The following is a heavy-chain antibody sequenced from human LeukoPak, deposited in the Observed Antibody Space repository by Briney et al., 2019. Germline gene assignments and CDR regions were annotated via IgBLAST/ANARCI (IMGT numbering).Heavy chain of an antibody. CDR1: GGSISSGSYY. V-gene: IGHV4-61*02. Sequence: PSQTLSLTCTVSGGSISSGSYYWSWIRQPAGKGLEWIGRIYTSGSTNYNPSLRSRVTISVDTSKNQFSLKLSSVTAADTAVYYCARDALEGAAVAGYYHYYYMDVWGKGTTVTVSS. J-gene: IGHJ6*03. CDR2: IYTSGST. D-gene: IGHD6-19*01. CDR3: ARDALEGAAVAGYYHYYYMDV.